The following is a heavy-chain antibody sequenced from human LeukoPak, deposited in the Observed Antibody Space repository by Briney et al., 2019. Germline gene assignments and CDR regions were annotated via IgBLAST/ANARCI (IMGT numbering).Heavy chain of an antibody. J-gene: IGHJ4*02. V-gene: IGHV1-2*06. CDR1: GYTFTGYY. Sequence: ASVEVSCKASGYTFTGYYMHWVRQAPGQGLEWMGRINPNSGGTNYAQKFQGRVTMTRDTSISTAYMELSRLRSDDTAVYYCARVVGTYYYDSSGYLDYWGQGTLVTVSS. D-gene: IGHD3-22*01. CDR2: INPNSGGT. CDR3: ARVVGTYYYDSSGYLDY.